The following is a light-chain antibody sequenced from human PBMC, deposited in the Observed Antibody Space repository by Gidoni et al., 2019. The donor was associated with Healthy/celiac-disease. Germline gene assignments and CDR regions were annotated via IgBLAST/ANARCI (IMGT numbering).Light chain of an antibody. CDR3: QSADSSGTYRAYI. J-gene: IGLJ1*01. V-gene: IGLV3-25*03. CDR1: ALPKQY. Sequence: SYELTQPPSVSVSPGQTARITCSGDALPKQYAYWYQQKPGQAPVLVIYNDSERPSGIPERFSGSSSGTTVTLTISGVQAEDEADYYCQSADSSGTYRAYILGTGTKVTVL. CDR2: NDS.